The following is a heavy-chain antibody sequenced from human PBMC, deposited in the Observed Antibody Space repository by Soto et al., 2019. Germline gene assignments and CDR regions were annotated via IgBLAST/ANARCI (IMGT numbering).Heavy chain of an antibody. V-gene: IGHV3-48*01. CDR2: ISSSSSTI. J-gene: IGHJ6*03. CDR3: ARGATSSSWYYMDV. CDR1: GFTFSSYS. D-gene: IGHD6-13*01. Sequence: EVQLVESGGGLVQPGGSLRLSCAASGFTFSSYSMNWVRQAPGKGLEWVSYISSSSSTIYYADSVKGRFTISRDNAKNSLYLQMNSLRAEDTAVYYCARGATSSSWYYMDVWDKGTTVTVSS.